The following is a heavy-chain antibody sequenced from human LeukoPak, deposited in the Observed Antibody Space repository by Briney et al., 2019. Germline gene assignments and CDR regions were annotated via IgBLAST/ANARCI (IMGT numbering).Heavy chain of an antibody. CDR1: GFTFSSYS. D-gene: IGHD3-16*02. CDR3: ARARYDYVWGSYRSEYFQH. J-gene: IGHJ1*01. V-gene: IGHV3-21*01. CDR2: ISSSSYI. Sequence: GGSLRLSCAASGFTFSSYSMNWVRQAPGKGLEWVSSISSSSYIYYADSVKSRFTISRDNAKNSLYLQMNSLRAEDTAVYYCARARYDYVWGSYRSEYFQHWGQGTLVTVSS.